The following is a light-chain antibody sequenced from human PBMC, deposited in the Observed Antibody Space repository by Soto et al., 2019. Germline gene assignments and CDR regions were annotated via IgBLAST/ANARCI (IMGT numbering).Light chain of an antibody. CDR1: QSVNSY. CDR3: QQRSNWPT. CDR2: DAS. V-gene: IGKV3-11*01. J-gene: IGKJ2*01. Sequence: EIVLTQSPATLSLSPGERATLSCRASQSVNSYLAWYQQKPGQAPRLLIYDASNRATGIPARFSGSGSGTDFTRTISSLEPEGFAVYYCQQRSNWPTFGQGTKLEIK.